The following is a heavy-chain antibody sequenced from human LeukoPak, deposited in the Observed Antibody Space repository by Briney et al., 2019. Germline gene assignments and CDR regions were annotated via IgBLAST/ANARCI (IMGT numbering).Heavy chain of an antibody. J-gene: IGHJ5*02. V-gene: IGHV1-69*06. CDR1: GGTFSSYA. D-gene: IGHD1-26*01. CDR2: IIPIFGTA. CDR3: ARDFSGEWEQLTGWWFDP. Sequence: SVKVSCKASGGTFSSYAISWVRQAPGQGLEWMGGIIPIFGTANYAQKFQGRVTITADKSTSTAYMELSSLRSEDTAVYYCARDFSGEWEQLTGWWFDPWGQGTLVIVSS.